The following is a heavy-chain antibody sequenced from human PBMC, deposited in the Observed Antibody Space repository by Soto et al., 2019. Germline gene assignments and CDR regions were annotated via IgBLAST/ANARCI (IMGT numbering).Heavy chain of an antibody. D-gene: IGHD2-15*01. CDR1: GYSISSGYY. CDR3: AREGGGSALSFDI. CDR2: IYHSGST. Sequence: SETLSLTCAVSGYSISSGYYWGWIRQPPGKGLEWIGSIYHSGSTYYNPSLKSRVTISVDTSKNQFSLKLSSVTAADTAVYYCAREGGGSALSFDIWGQGTMVTVSS. J-gene: IGHJ3*02. V-gene: IGHV4-38-2*02.